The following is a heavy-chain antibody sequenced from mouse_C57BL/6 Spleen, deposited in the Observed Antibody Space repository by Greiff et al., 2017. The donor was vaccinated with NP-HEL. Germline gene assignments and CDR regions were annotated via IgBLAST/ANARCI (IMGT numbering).Heavy chain of an antibody. V-gene: IGHV1-82*01. Sequence: VQLQQSGPELVKPGASVKISCKASGYAFSSSWMNWVKQRPGKGLEWIGRIYPGDGDTNYNGKFKGKATLTADKSSSTAYMQLSSLTSEDSAVYFCARGELGHLDYWGQGTTLTVSS. CDR1: GYAFSSSW. CDR3: ARGELGHLDY. D-gene: IGHD4-1*01. J-gene: IGHJ2*01. CDR2: IYPGDGDT.